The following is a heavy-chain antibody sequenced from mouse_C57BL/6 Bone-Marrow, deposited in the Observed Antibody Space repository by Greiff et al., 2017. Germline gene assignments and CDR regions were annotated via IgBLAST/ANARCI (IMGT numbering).Heavy chain of an antibody. Sequence: QVQLKQPGAELVMPGASVKLSCKASGYTFTSYWMHWVKQRPGQGLEWIGEIDPSDSYTNYNQKFKGKSTLTVDKSSSTAYMQLSSLTSEDSAVYYCARLITTVVAVYYFDYWGQGTTLTVSS. V-gene: IGHV1-69*01. CDR2: IDPSDSYT. CDR1: GYTFTSYW. J-gene: IGHJ2*01. CDR3: ARLITTVVAVYYFDY. D-gene: IGHD1-1*01.